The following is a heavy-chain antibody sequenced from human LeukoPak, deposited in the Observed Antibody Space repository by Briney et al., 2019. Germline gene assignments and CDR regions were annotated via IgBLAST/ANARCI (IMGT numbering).Heavy chain of an antibody. D-gene: IGHD3-22*01. CDR3: ARGYYYDSSGYRPPGY. CDR2: INPNSGGT. V-gene: IGHV1-2*02. Sequence: GASVKVSCKASGYTVTGYYMDWVRQAPGQGLEWMGWINPNSGGTNYAQKFQGRVTMTRDTSISTAYMELSRLRSDDTAVYYCARGYYYDSSGYRPPGYWGQGALVTVSS. J-gene: IGHJ4*02. CDR1: GYTVTGYY.